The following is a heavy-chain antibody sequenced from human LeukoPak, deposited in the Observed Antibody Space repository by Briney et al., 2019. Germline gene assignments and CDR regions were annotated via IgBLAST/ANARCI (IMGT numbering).Heavy chain of an antibody. J-gene: IGHJ4*02. V-gene: IGHV4-34*01. D-gene: IGHD6-6*01. CDR3: ARVRGVRAARQFDY. CDR2: INHSGST. Sequence: PSETLSLTCAVYGGSFSGYYWSWIRQPPGKGQEWIGEINHSGSTNYNPSLKSRVTISVDTSKNQFSLKLSSVTAADTAVYYCARVRGVRAARQFDYWGQGTLVTVSS. CDR1: GGSFSGYY.